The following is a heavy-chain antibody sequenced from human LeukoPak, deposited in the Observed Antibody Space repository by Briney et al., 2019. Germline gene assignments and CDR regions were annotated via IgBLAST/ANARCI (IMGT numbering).Heavy chain of an antibody. CDR1: GGSISSYY. CDR3: AQSLGASTWFGNWFAP. J-gene: IGHJ5*02. CDR2: IYYSGST. V-gene: IGHV4-59*08. Sequence: SETLSLTCTVSGGSISSYYWSWIRQPPGKGLEWIGYIYYSGSTNYNPSLKSRVTISVDTSKNQFSLKLSSVTAADTAVYYCAQSLGASTWFGNWFAPWGQGTLVTVSS. D-gene: IGHD3-10*01.